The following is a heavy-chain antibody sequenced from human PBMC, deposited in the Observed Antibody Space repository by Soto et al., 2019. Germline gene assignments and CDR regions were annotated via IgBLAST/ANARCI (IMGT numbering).Heavy chain of an antibody. CDR3: AKSSEDNGSPFHY. CDR1: GFTFRSYA. V-gene: IGHV3-33*06. J-gene: IGHJ4*02. D-gene: IGHD2-2*01. Sequence: QVQLVESGGGVVQPGRSLRLSCEASGFTFRSYAMHWVRQAPGKGLEWVAVIWYDGTNKYYADSVRGRFTISRDNSKNTLSMPMNSLRVDDTALYYCAKSSEDNGSPFHYCCQVTLVTVSS. CDR2: IWYDGTNK.